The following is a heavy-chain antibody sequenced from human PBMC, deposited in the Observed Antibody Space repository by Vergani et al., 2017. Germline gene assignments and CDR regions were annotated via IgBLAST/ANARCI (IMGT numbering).Heavy chain of an antibody. CDR3: AXSTLLLWFGELTPYFDY. V-gene: IGHV4-39*07. Sequence: QLQLQESGPGLVKPSETLSLTCTVSGGSISSSSYYWGWIRQPPGKGLEWIGSIYYSGSTYYNPSLKSRVTISVDTSKNQFSLKLSSVTAADTAVYYCAXSTLLLWFGELTPYFDYWGQGTLVTVSS. J-gene: IGHJ4*02. CDR2: IYYSGST. D-gene: IGHD3-10*01. CDR1: GGSISSSSYY.